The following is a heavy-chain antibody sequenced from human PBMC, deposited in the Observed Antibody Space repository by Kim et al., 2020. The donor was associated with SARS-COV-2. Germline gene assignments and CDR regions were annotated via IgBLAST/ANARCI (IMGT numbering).Heavy chain of an antibody. CDR3: ARVTSRAQLFFSHYYYYGMDV. CDR2: IYYSGST. V-gene: IGHV4-31*03. CDR1: GGSISSGGYY. D-gene: IGHD3-3*02. J-gene: IGHJ6*02. Sequence: SETLSLTCTVSGGSISSGGYYWSWIRQHPGKGLEWIGYIYYSGSTYYNPSLKSRVTISVDTSKNQFSLKLSSVTAADTAVYYCARVTSRAQLFFSHYYYYGMDVWGQGTTVTVSS.